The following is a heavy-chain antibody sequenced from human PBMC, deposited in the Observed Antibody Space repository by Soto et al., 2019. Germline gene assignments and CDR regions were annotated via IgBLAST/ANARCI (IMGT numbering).Heavy chain of an antibody. CDR1: GFTVGGNY. Sequence: GGSLRLSCAASGFTVGGNYMSWVRQAPGKGLEWVSVIYSSGAGGSTYYADSVRGRFSISRDNSENTLYLQMDSLTAEDTAVYYCARRFYGMDVWGQGTTVTVSS. CDR2: IYSSGAGGST. J-gene: IGHJ6*02. CDR3: ARRFYGMDV. V-gene: IGHV3-53*01.